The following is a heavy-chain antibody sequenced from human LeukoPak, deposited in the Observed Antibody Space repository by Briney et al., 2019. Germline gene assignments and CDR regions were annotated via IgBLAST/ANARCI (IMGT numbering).Heavy chain of an antibody. CDR2: IYYSGST. D-gene: IGHD3-16*02. J-gene: IGHJ3*02. CDR3: ARLSDPRAFDI. V-gene: IGHV4-31*03. Sequence: SETLSLTCTVSGGSISSGGYYWSWIRQHPGKGLEWIGYIYYSGSTYYNPSLKGRVTISVDTSKNQFSLKLSSVTAADTAVYYCARLSDPRAFDIWGQGTMVTVSS. CDR1: GGSISSGGYY.